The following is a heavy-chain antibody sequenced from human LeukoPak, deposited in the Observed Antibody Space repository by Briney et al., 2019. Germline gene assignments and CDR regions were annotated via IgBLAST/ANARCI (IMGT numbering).Heavy chain of an antibody. V-gene: IGHV1-8*01. Sequence: ASVKVSCKASGYTFTSYDINWVRQATGQGLEWMGWMNPNNGNTNYAQKFQGRVTMTRNTSISTAYMELRSLRSEDTAVYYCARGKKTMVPGVLYYFYYWGKGTLVSV. D-gene: IGHD3-10*01. CDR2: MNPNNGNT. CDR3: ARGKKTMVPGVLYYFYY. J-gene: IGHJ4*02. CDR1: GYTFTSYD.